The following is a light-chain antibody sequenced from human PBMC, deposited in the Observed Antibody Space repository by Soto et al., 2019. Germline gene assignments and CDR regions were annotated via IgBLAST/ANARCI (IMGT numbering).Light chain of an antibody. J-gene: IGKJ4*01. Sequence: EIVLTQSPATLSLSPGERATLSCRASQRVSSSLAWYQQRPGQAPRPLIYDASSRATAIPARFCGSGSGTDFALTITSLDPEDFAVYYCQHRSGWPLTFGGGTKVEI. CDR3: QHRSGWPLT. CDR2: DAS. CDR1: QRVSSS. V-gene: IGKV3-11*01.